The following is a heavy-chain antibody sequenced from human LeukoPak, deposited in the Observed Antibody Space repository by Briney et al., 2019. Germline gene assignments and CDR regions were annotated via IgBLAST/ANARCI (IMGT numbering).Heavy chain of an antibody. J-gene: IGHJ6*02. CDR1: GYNFNSHH. Sequence: ASVKVSCKTSGYNFNSHHVHWVRQAPGRGLEWMGINFSHDGSTSNTQKFQGRVTMTRDTSTSTVYMELSSLRSEDTAVYYCARDSGNFRYDMDVWGQGTTVIVSS. V-gene: IGHV1-46*02. CDR2: NFSHDGST. D-gene: IGHD3-10*01. CDR3: ARDSGNFRYDMDV.